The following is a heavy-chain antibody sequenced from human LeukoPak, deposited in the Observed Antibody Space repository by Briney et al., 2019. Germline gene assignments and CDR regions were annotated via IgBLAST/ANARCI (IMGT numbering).Heavy chain of an antibody. Sequence: PGGSLRLSCAASGFTFSSYTMSWVRQAPGKGLEWVAVISYDGSNKYYADSVKGRFTISRDNSKNTLYLQMNSLRAEDTAVYYCARDWGYGGNSGYWGQGTLVTVSS. CDR3: ARDWGYGGNSGY. J-gene: IGHJ4*02. V-gene: IGHV3-30-3*01. CDR1: GFTFSSYT. CDR2: ISYDGSNK. D-gene: IGHD4-23*01.